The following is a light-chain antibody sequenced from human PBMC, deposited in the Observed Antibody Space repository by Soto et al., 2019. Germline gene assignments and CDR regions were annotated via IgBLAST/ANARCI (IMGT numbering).Light chain of an antibody. Sequence: QSALTQPASVSGSPGQSITVSCTGTSSDVGAYNYVSWYQHHPGKAPKLIIYEVTDRPSGVSDRFSGSKSANTAYLTISGLQAEDEADYYCSSYTRSNTNVFGTGTKLTVL. CDR3: SSYTRSNTNV. CDR2: EVT. J-gene: IGLJ1*01. CDR1: SSDVGAYNY. V-gene: IGLV2-14*01.